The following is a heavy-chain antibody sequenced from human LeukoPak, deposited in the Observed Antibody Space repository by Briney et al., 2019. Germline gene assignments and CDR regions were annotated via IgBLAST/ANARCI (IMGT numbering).Heavy chain of an antibody. CDR2: ISGNGGRT. D-gene: IGHD4-11*01. V-gene: IGHV3-23*01. J-gene: IGHJ4*02. CDR3: AKGQPDYIDYRYFFDY. CDR1: GFTFSNAW. Sequence: GGSLRLSCAASGFTFSNAWMNWVRQAPGKGLEWVSAISGNGGRTYYADSVKGRFTISRDNSKNTLSLQMNSLRAEDTAVYYCAKGQPDYIDYRYFFDYWGQGTLVTVSS.